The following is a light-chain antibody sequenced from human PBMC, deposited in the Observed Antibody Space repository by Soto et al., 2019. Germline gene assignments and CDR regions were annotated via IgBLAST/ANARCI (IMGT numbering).Light chain of an antibody. CDR2: AAS. V-gene: IGKV1-39*01. CDR1: QTIIKY. Sequence: DIQMTQSPSSLSASVGDRVTITCWASQTIIKYLNWYQQKPGKAPKVLISAASSLQSGVPSRFSGSGSGTDFTLTISSLQPEDFATYYCQQSYSTPYTFGLGTKLENK. J-gene: IGKJ2*01. CDR3: QQSYSTPYT.